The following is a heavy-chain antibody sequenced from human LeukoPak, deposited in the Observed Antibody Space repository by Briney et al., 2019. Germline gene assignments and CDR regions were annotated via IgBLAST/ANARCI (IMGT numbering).Heavy chain of an antibody. CDR3: AKDNVDTAMVNAY. Sequence: GGSLRLSCVSSGFTFSSYAMSWVRQAPGKGLEWVSAISGSGSSTYYADSVKGRFTISRDNSKNTLYLQMNSLRAEDTAVYYCAKDNVDTAMVNAYWGQGTLVTVSS. CDR1: GFTFSSYA. J-gene: IGHJ4*02. D-gene: IGHD5-18*01. CDR2: ISGSGSST. V-gene: IGHV3-23*01.